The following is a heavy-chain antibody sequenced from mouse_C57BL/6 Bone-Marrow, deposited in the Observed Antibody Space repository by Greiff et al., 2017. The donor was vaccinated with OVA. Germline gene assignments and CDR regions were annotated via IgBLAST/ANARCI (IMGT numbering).Heavy chain of an antibody. V-gene: IGHV5-6*01. CDR3: ARNGYYRYYYAMDY. CDR2: ISSGGSYT. Sequence: EVHLVESGGDLVKPGGSLKLSCAASGFTFSSYGMSWVRQTPDKRLEWVATISSGGSYTYYPDSVKGRFTISRDNAKNTLYLQMSSLKSEYTAMYYGARNGYYRYYYAMDYWGQGTSVTVSS. CDR1: GFTFSSYG. D-gene: IGHD2-3*01. J-gene: IGHJ4*01.